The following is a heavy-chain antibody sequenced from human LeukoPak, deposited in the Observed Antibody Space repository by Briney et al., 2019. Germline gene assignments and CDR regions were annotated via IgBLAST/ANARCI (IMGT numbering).Heavy chain of an antibody. V-gene: IGHV4-39*01. CDR1: GGSISSSSYY. J-gene: IGHJ4*02. Sequence: PPETLSLTCTVSGGSISSSSYYWRWIRQPPGKGLEWIGRIDYSGSTYYNPSLKSRVTISVDTSKNQFSLKLSSVAAADTAVYYSASRYCSSTSCQRRSFDYWGQGTLVTVSS. CDR3: ASRYCSSTSCQRRSFDY. CDR2: IDYSGST. D-gene: IGHD2-2*01.